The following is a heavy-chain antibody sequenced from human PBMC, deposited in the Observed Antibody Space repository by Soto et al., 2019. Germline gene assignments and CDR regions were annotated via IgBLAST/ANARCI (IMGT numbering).Heavy chain of an antibody. D-gene: IGHD3-10*01. CDR1: GGSISSYY. CDR3: ARHVRLILCVGGYHEPHSYFAY. V-gene: IGHV4-59*08. Sequence: SETLSLTCTVSGGSISSYYWSWIRQPPGKGLEWIGYIYYSGSTNYNPSLKSRVTISVDTSKNQFSLKLSSVTAADTAVYYCARHVRLILCVGGYHEPHSYFAYSSQRTLVTGS. CDR2: IYYSGST. J-gene: IGHJ4*02.